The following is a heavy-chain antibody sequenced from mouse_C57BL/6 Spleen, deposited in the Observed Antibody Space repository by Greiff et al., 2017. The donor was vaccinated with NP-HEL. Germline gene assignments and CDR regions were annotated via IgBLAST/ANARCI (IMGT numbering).Heavy chain of an antibody. CDR2: ISYDGSN. V-gene: IGHV3-6*01. CDR3: ARDRRDYYSNNGIDY. CDR1: GYSITRGYY. Sequence: EVQLVESGPGLVKPSPSLSLTCSVTGYSITRGYYWNWIRQFPGNKLEWMGYISYDGSNNYNPSLKNRISITRDTSKNQFVLKLNSLTTADTATYYCARDRRDYYSNNGIDYWGQGTSVTVSS. D-gene: IGHD2-5*01. J-gene: IGHJ4*01.